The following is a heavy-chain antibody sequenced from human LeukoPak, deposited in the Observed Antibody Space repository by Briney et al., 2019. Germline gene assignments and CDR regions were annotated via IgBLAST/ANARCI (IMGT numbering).Heavy chain of an antibody. V-gene: IGHV4-59*01. CDR1: GGSISTYY. Sequence: SETLSLTCTVSGGSISTYYWSWIRQPPGKGLEWLGYIDYSGSTNYNPSLKSQVTISVDTSKNQFSLRRSSVTAADTATYYCARVGQGCFDLWGRGTLVTVSS. J-gene: IGHJ2*01. CDR3: ARVGQGCFDL. CDR2: IDYSGST.